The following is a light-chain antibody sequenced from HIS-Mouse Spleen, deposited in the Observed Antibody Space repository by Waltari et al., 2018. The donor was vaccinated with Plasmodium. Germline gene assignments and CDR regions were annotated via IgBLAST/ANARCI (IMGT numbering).Light chain of an antibody. CDR1: QGIRKE. CDR2: AAS. J-gene: IGKJ2*01. V-gene: IGKV1-6*01. Sequence: AVQMHYSVSCLSASVGDRVTITCLASQGIRKEVGWYHQKPGKAPKLLISAASSLQSGVPSRFSGSGSGTDFNLTISSLQPEDFAPYYCLQDYNYPYTFGQGTKLEIK. CDR3: LQDYNYPYT.